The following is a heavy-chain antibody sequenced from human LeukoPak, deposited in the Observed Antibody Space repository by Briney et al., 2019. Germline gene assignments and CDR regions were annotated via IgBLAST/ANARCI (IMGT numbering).Heavy chain of an antibody. J-gene: IGHJ4*02. Sequence: ASVNVSCKVSGYTLTELSMHWVRQAPGKGREWMGGFDPEDGETIYEQKFQGRVTMTEENSTETAYMELSSLRCEDTAVYYCATEARTWNYVLAFDYWGKGTLVTVSS. CDR3: ATEARTWNYVLAFDY. CDR2: FDPEDGET. CDR1: GYTLTELS. D-gene: IGHD1-7*01. V-gene: IGHV1-24*01.